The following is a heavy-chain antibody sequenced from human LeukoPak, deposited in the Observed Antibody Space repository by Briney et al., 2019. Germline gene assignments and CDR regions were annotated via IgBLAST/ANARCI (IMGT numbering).Heavy chain of an antibody. CDR2: ISYDGSNK. V-gene: IGHV3-30-3*01. J-gene: IGHJ4*02. CDR1: GFTFSSYA. Sequence: PGGSLRLSCAASGFTFSSYAMHWVRQAPGKGLEWVAVISYDGSNKYYADSVKGRFTISRDNSKNTLYLQMNSLRAEDTAVYYCAKDRSVGWLLLRQGDYFDYWGQGTLVTVSS. CDR3: AKDRSVGWLLLRQGDYFDY. D-gene: IGHD3-22*01.